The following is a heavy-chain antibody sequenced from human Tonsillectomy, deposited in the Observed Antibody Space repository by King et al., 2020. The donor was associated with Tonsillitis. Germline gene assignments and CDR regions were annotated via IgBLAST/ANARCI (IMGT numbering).Heavy chain of an antibody. CDR1: GYSFPSYW. V-gene: IGHV5-51*03. CDR3: ARSLDGYIGRAFDI. CDR2: VYPDDSDT. Sequence: VQLVESGTEVKKPGESLKISCKGSGYSFPSYWIAWVRQMPGKGLEWMGIVYPDDSDTRYSPSFQGQVTISADKSISTAYLQWSSLKASDTALYFCARSLDGYIGRAFDIWGQGTVVTVSS. J-gene: IGHJ3*02. D-gene: IGHD5-24*01.